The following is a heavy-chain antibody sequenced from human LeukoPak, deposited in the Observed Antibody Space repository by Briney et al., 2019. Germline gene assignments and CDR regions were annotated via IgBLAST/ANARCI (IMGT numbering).Heavy chain of an antibody. V-gene: IGHV3-15*01. CDR1: GFTFSNAW. J-gene: IGHJ4*02. D-gene: IGHD3-16*02. CDR3: TTERPFSYRFDY. CDR2: IKSKTDGGTT. Sequence: GGSLRLSCAASGFTFSNAWMSWVRQAPGKGLEWVGRIKSKTDGGTTDYAAPVKGRFTISRDDSKNTLYLQMNGLKTEDTAVYYCTTERPFSYRFDYWGQGTLVTVSS.